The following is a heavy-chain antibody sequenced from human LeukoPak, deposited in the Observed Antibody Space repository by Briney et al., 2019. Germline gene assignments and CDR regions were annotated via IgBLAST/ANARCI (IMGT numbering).Heavy chain of an antibody. CDR2: IHTSGST. CDR1: GGSISSYY. D-gene: IGHD3-22*01. J-gene: IGHJ6*03. Sequence: SETLSLTCTVSGGSISSYYWSWIRQSAGKGLEWIGRIHTSGSTNYNPSLKSRVTMSVDTSKNQFSLKLSSVTAADTAVYYCARARYYDSSGYYSHRYYYYMDVWGKGTTVTISS. CDR3: ARARYYDSSGYYSHRYYYYMDV. V-gene: IGHV4-4*07.